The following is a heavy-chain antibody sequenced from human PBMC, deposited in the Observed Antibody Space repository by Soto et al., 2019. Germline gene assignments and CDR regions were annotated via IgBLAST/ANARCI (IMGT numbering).Heavy chain of an antibody. CDR2: IIPIFGTA. D-gene: IGHD2-8*01. CDR3: ARDGQTNGVCYGSNCDWFAP. V-gene: IGHV1-69*01. CDR1: GGTFSSYA. Sequence: QVQLVQSGAEVKKPGSSVKVSCKSSGGTFSSYAISWVRQAPGQGLEWMGGIIPIFGTANYAQKFQGRVTITADESTSTAYMELSSLRSEDTAVYYCARDGQTNGVCYGSNCDWFAPWGRGTLVPVSS. J-gene: IGHJ5*02.